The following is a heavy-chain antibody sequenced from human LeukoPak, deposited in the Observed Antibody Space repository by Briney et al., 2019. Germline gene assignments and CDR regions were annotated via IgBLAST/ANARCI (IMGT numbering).Heavy chain of an antibody. CDR3: ARGGAFRDVVDDDFDF. D-gene: IGHD3-3*02. V-gene: IGHV4-59*08. J-gene: IGHJ4*02. Sequence: PSETLSLTCTVSGVSISRYYWSWIRQSPGKGLEWIGYMYYSGSASYNPSLESRVTISVDTSKNHLSLRLTSVTAADTAVYCCARGGAFRDVVDDDFDFWGQGTLVTVSS. CDR1: GVSISRYY. CDR2: MYYSGSA.